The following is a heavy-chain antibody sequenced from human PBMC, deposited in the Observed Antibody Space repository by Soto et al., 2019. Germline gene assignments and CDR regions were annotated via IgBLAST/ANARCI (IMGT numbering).Heavy chain of an antibody. D-gene: IGHD2-15*01. V-gene: IGHV1-18*01. J-gene: IGHJ4*02. CDR1: GYIFTTYG. CDR2: ISTYNGNT. Sequence: QVQLVQSGAEVKKPGASVKVSCKASGYIFTTYGITWVRQAPGQGLEWMGWISTYNGNTTYSQKVQGRVTMTTDTSTSTAYMELRSLRSDDTAVYYCARERYCICSGCSLDRWGQGTLVTVSS. CDR3: ARERYCICSGCSLDR.